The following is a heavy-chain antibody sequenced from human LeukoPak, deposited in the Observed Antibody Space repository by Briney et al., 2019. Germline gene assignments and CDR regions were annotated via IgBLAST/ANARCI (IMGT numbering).Heavy chain of an antibody. Sequence: GGSLRLSCAASGFTFSDAWMSWVRQAPGKGLEWVSAISTSGGSTYYVDSVKGRFTISRDNSKNTLYLQMNSLRAEDTAVYYCATIGYSSGWSLFDYWGQGTLVTVSS. CDR2: ISTSGGST. V-gene: IGHV3-23*01. D-gene: IGHD6-19*01. J-gene: IGHJ4*02. CDR1: GFTFSDAW. CDR3: ATIGYSSGWSLFDY.